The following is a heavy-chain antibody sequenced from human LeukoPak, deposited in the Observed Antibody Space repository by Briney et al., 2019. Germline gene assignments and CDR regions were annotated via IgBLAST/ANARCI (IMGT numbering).Heavy chain of an antibody. Sequence: PGGSLRLSCAASGFTFSSFSMNWVRQAPGKGLEWVSSITSSSNYIYYASSVRGRFTISRDNAKNSLYLQMNSLRAEDTAVYYCARDRGNGWFPWLGGDYWGQGTLVSVSS. D-gene: IGHD6-19*01. J-gene: IGHJ4*02. CDR2: ITSSSNYI. CDR3: ARDRGNGWFPWLGGDY. V-gene: IGHV3-21*01. CDR1: GFTFSSFS.